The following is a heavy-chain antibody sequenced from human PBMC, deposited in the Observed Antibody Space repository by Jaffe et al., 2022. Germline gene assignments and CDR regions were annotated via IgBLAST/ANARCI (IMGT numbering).Heavy chain of an antibody. J-gene: IGHJ4*02. V-gene: IGHV3-30*02. D-gene: IGHD6-19*01. CDR3: AKDSSGYSSGWYYFDY. CDR1: GFTFSSYG. CDR2: IRYDGSNK. Sequence: QVQLVESGGGLVQPGGSLRLSCAASGFTFSSYGMHWVRQAPGKGLEWVAFIRYDGSNKYYADSVKGRFTISRDNSKNTLYLQMNSLRAEDTAVYYCAKDSSGYSSGWYYFDYWGQGTLVTVSS.